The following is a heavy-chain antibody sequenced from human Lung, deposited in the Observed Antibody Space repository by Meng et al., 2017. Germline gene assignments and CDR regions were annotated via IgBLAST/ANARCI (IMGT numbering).Heavy chain of an antibody. CDR3: ARDDSGYADFDS. J-gene: IGHJ4*02. CDR1: GGSISSNNW. D-gene: IGHD3-22*01. Sequence: QVQLQESGPGLVRPWGTLSRTCAVSGGSISSNNWWSWVRQTPGRGLEWIGEVYHSGSTNYNPSLKSRVIISVNNSKNQFSLKLTSVTAADTAVYYCARDDSGYADFDSWGQGTQVTVSS. CDR2: VYHSGST. V-gene: IGHV4-4*02.